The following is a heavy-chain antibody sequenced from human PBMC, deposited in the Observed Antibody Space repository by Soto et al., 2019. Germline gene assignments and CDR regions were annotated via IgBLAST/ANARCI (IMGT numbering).Heavy chain of an antibody. CDR1: GYSFTSYC. CDR3: ASNKSIAAAGHGMAV. Sequence: GESLKICCRGAGYSFTSYCSGWVLQMPGKGLEWMGIIYSGDSDTRYNPSFQGQVPISADKSISTAYLQCSSLKGSGTDMYFCASNKSIAAAGHGMAVWGKGTTVTAPQ. J-gene: IGHJ6*04. CDR2: IYSGDSDT. V-gene: IGHV5-51*01. D-gene: IGHD6-13*01.